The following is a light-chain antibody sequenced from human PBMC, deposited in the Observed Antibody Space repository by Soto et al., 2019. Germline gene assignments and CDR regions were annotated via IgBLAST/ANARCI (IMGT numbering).Light chain of an antibody. CDR1: QNINSW. J-gene: IGKJ1*01. V-gene: IGKV1-39*01. CDR3: QQSYRTPLM. CDR2: AAS. Sequence: DIQMTQSPSSVSASVGDRVTITSRASQNINSWLAWYQQKPGQAPRLLIYAASSLQTGVPSRFSGSGSGTDFTLTISTLQPEDFAVYFCQQSYRTPLMFAQGTKVDIK.